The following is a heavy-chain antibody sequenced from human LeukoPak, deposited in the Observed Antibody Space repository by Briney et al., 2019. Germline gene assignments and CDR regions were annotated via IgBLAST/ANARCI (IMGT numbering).Heavy chain of an antibody. J-gene: IGHJ5*02. CDR2: INHSGST. Sequence: SATLSLTCTVSGGSINNNNYYWGWIRQPPGKGLEWIGEINHSGSTNYNPSLKSRVTISVDTSKNQFSLKLSSVTAADTAVYYCASGVYWFDPWGQGTLVTVSS. CDR3: ASGVYWFDP. V-gene: IGHV4-39*07. CDR1: GGSINNNNYY. D-gene: IGHD3-16*01.